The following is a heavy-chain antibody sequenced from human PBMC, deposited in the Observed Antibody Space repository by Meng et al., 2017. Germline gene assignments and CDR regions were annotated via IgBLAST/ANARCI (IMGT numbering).Heavy chain of an antibody. CDR2: ISSSSSYI. J-gene: IGHJ4*02. V-gene: IGHV3-21*01. CDR1: GLTFSSYS. D-gene: IGHD5-18*01. CDR3: ARDRGYSYGDRRADY. Sequence: GESLKISCAASGLTFSSYSMNWVRQAPGKGLEWVSSISSSSSYIYYADSVKGRFTISRDNAKNPLYLQMNSLRAEDTAVYYCARDRGYSYGDRRADYWGQGTLVTVSP.